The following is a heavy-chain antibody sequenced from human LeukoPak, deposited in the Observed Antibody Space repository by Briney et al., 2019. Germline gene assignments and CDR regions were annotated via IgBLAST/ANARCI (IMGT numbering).Heavy chain of an antibody. CDR2: ISGSSST. Sequence: GGSLRLSCAASGFTFSTYAMSWVRQAPGKGLEWVSGISGSSSTYYADFVKGRFTISRDNSKNTLYLEMNSLRAEDTAVYYCAKDTIPYGSGSYYPDYWGQGTLVTVSS. J-gene: IGHJ4*02. CDR1: GFTFSTYA. CDR3: AKDTIPYGSGSYYPDY. V-gene: IGHV3-23*01. D-gene: IGHD3-10*01.